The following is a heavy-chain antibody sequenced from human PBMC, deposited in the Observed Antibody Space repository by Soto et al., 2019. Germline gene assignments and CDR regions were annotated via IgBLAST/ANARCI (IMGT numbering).Heavy chain of an antibody. V-gene: IGHV6-1*01. CDR2: TYYRSKWYN. CDR1: GDSVSSSSVT. Sequence: PSQTLSLTCAISGDSVSSSSVTWNWIRQSPSRGLEWLGRTYYRSKWYNDYAESVKSRITINPDTSKNQFSLHLNSVTPEDTAVYYCGSLIGNSWLDFWGQXTLVTVSA. CDR3: GSLIGNSWLDF. D-gene: IGHD1-26*01. J-gene: IGHJ5*01.